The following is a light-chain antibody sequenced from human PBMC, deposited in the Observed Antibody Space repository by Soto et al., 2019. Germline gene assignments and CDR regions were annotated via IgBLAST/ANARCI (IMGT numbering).Light chain of an antibody. CDR3: QHYDGSRT. Sequence: SPGERATLSCRASQSFSSSYLAWYQQKAGQAPRLLIYDASSRATGIPDRFSGSGSGTDFTLTISRLEPEDFAVYYCQHYDGSRTFGQGTKVDIK. V-gene: IGKV3-20*01. J-gene: IGKJ1*01. CDR1: QSFSSSY. CDR2: DAS.